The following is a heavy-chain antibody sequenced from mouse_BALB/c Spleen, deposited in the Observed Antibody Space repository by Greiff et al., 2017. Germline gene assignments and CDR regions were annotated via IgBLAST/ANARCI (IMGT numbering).Heavy chain of an antibody. CDR1: GYTFTSYW. V-gene: IGHV1-5*01. CDR3: TRSPFYVNYVMDY. CDR2: IYPGNSDT. D-gene: IGHD2-10*01. Sequence: EVQLQQSGTVLARPGASVKMSCKASGYTFTSYWMHWVKQRPGQGLEWIGAIYPGNSDTSYNQKFKGKAKLTAVTSTSTAYMELSSLTNEDSAVYYCTRSPFYVNYVMDYWGQGTSVTVSS. J-gene: IGHJ4*01.